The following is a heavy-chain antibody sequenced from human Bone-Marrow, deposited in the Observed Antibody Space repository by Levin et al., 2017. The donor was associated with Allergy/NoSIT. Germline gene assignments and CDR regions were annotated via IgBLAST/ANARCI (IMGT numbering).Heavy chain of an antibody. J-gene: IGHJ4*02. V-gene: IGHV1-2*06. CDR3: AREYSSSSGSVFDY. D-gene: IGHD6-6*01. Sequence: GESLKISCKTSGYTFTAYYLHWVRQAPGQGLEWMGRINPNSGGTNYAQEFQGSVTMTRDTSITTAYMELSRLRSDDTAMYYCAREYSSSSGSVFDYWGQGTLVTVSS. CDR1: GYTFTAYY. CDR2: INPNSGGT.